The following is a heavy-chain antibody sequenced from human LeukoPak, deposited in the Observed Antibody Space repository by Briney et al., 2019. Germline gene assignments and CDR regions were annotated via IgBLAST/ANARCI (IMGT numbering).Heavy chain of an antibody. D-gene: IGHD6-19*01. CDR3: ARFAVHRRLTVAGQFGLDY. J-gene: IGHJ4*02. V-gene: IGHV1-18*01. Sequence: ASVKVSCKAPGYTFTSYGISWVRQAPGQGLEWMGWISAYNGNTNYAQKLQGRVTMTTDTSTSTAYMELRSLRSEDTAVYYCARFAVHRRLTVAGQFGLDYWGQGTLVTVSS. CDR2: ISAYNGNT. CDR1: GYTFTSYG.